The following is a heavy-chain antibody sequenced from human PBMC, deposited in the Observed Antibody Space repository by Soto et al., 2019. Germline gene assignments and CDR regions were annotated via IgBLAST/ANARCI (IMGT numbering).Heavy chain of an antibody. D-gene: IGHD3-10*01. Sequence: EVQLVESGGGLVQPGGSLSLSCAASGFPFSLYIMSWVRQAPGKGLEWVSYISRSSTGIHYADSVKGRFTISRDDATNSMHLQMNSLRDGDTAVYYCARAVTWGLDVWGQGTTVSISS. CDR3: ARAVTWGLDV. V-gene: IGHV3-48*02. CDR1: GFPFSLYI. J-gene: IGHJ6*02. CDR2: ISRSSTGI.